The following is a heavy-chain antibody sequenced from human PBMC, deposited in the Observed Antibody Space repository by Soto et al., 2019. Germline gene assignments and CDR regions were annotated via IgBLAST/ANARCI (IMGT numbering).Heavy chain of an antibody. CDR3: AKDRPYSSSWYGNAFDI. J-gene: IGHJ3*02. V-gene: IGHV3-30*18. CDR1: GFTFSSYG. Sequence: QVQLVESGGGVVQPGRSLRLSCAASGFTFSSYGMHWVRQAPGKGLEWVAVISYDGSNKYYADSVKGRFTISRDNSKNTLYLQMNSLRAEDTAVYYCAKDRPYSSSWYGNAFDIWGQGTMVTVSS. D-gene: IGHD6-13*01. CDR2: ISYDGSNK.